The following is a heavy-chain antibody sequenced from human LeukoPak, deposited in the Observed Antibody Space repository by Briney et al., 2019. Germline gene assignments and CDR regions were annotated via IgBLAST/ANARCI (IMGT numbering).Heavy chain of an antibody. D-gene: IGHD3-22*01. CDR1: GLTLSSFS. J-gene: IGHJ4*02. CDR3: ARLRRNSDKSGYYFDYDY. V-gene: IGHV3-21*06. CDR2: INTVASYI. Sequence: GGSLRLSCAASGLTLSSFSFSWVRRGPGKGLEWVSSINTVASYIYYADSVKGRFTISRDNAKNSLYLQMNSLRAEDTGVYYCARLRRNSDKSGYYFDYDYWGQGTLVTVS.